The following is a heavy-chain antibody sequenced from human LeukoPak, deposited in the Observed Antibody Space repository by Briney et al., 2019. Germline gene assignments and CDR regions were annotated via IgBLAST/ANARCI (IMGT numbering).Heavy chain of an antibody. V-gene: IGHV4-59*08. D-gene: IGHD5-18*01. Sequence: PSETLSLTCTVSGGSISSYYWSWIRQPPGKGLEWIGYIYYSGSTNYNPSLKSRVTISVDTSKNQFSLKLSSVTAADTAVYYCARGPLWAYSYGPPFDYWGQGTLVTVSS. J-gene: IGHJ4*02. CDR3: ARGPLWAYSYGPPFDY. CDR1: GGSISSYY. CDR2: IYYSGST.